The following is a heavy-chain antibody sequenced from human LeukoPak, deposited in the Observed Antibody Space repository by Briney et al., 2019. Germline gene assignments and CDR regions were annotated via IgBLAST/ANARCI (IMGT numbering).Heavy chain of an antibody. D-gene: IGHD2-21*02. CDR1: GGSISSGGYY. J-gene: IGHJ4*02. V-gene: IGHV4-30-2*01. CDR2: IYHSGST. CDR3: ARGPMTAFFDY. Sequence: SEALPLTCTVSGGSISSGGYYWSWIRQPPGKGLEWIGYIYHSGSTYYNPSLKSRVTISVDRSKNQFSLKLSSVTAADTAVYYCARGPMTAFFDYWGQGTLVTVSS.